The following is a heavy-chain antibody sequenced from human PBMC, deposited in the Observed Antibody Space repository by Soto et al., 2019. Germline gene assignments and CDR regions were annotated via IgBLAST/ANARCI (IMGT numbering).Heavy chain of an antibody. Sequence: GGSLRLSCAASGFTFSSYGMHWVRQAPGKGLEWVAVISYDGSNKYYADSVKGRFTISRDNSKNTLYLQMNSLRAEDTAVYYCAKDSLEGSSWYGACQSWGQGTLVTVSS. J-gene: IGHJ4*02. CDR1: GFTFSSYG. V-gene: IGHV3-30*18. D-gene: IGHD6-13*01. CDR3: AKDSLEGSSWYGACQS. CDR2: ISYDGSNK.